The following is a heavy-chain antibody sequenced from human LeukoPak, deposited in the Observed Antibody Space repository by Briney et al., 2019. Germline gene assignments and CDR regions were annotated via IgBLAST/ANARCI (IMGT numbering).Heavy chain of an antibody. CDR1: GGTFSSYA. CDR2: IIPILGIA. J-gene: IGHJ4*02. D-gene: IGHD2-8*01. Sequence: SVKVSCKASGGTFSSYAISWVRQAPGQGLERMGRIIPILGIANYAQKFQGRVTITADKSTSTAYMELSSLRSEDTAVYYCARGTSPSKTDYWGQGTLVTVSS. V-gene: IGHV1-69*04. CDR3: ARGTSPSKTDY.